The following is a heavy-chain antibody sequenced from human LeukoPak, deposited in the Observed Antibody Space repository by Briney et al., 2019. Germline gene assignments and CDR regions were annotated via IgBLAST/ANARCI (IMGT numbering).Heavy chain of an antibody. Sequence: GASVKVSCKASGYTFTGYYMHWVRQAPGQGLEWMGRINPNSGGTNYAQKFQGRVTMTRDTSISTAYMELSRLRSGDTAVYYCASQPVDPRIEGVDYWGQGTLVTVSS. D-gene: IGHD2/OR15-2a*01. CDR1: GYTFTGYY. J-gene: IGHJ4*02. CDR2: INPNSGGT. CDR3: ASQPVDPRIEGVDY. V-gene: IGHV1-2*06.